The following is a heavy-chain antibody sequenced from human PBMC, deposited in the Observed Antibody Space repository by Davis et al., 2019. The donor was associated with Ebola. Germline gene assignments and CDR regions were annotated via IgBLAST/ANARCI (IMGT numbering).Heavy chain of an antibody. J-gene: IGHJ6*02. CDR1: GDSVSSNSAA. Sequence: SQTLSLTCAISGDSVSSNSAAWNWIRQSPSRGLEWLGRTYYRSKWYNDYAVSVKSRITINPDTSKNQFSLQLNSVTPEDTAVYYCARFPVVVGYYYYGMDVWGQGTTVTVSS. CDR2: TYYRSKWYN. CDR3: ARFPVVVGYYYYGMDV. D-gene: IGHD2-21*01. V-gene: IGHV6-1*01.